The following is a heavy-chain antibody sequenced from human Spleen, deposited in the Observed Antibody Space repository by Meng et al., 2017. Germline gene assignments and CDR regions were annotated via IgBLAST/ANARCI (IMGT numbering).Heavy chain of an antibody. CDR2: INHSGST. Sequence: SETLSLTCVVSGGSFSDYYWSWIRQPPGQGLEWIGEINHSGSTNYNPSLKRRVTITVDTSKNEFTLKLRSVTDANTAVYYCAGGYSSGGRCYFWPIVHPLDYWGQGTLVTVSS. V-gene: IGHV4-34*01. CDR1: GGSFSDYY. J-gene: IGHJ4*02. D-gene: IGHD2-15*01. CDR3: AGGYSSGGRCYFWPIVHPLDY.